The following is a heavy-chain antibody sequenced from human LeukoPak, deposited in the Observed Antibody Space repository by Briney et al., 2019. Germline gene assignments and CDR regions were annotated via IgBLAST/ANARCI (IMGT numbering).Heavy chain of an antibody. J-gene: IGHJ4*02. D-gene: IGHD3-3*01. CDR3: ARRLRSGYYY. Sequence: SETLSLTCAVYGGSFSGYYRSWIRQPPGKGLEWIGEINHSGSTNYNPSLKSRVTISVDTSKNQFSLKLSSVTAADTAVYYCARRLRSGYYYWGQGTLVTVSS. CDR1: GGSFSGYY. V-gene: IGHV4-34*01. CDR2: INHSGST.